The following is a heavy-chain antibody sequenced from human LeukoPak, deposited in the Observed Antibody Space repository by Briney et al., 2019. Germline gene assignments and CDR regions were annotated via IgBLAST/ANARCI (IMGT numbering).Heavy chain of an antibody. D-gene: IGHD5-18*01. J-gene: IGHJ6*03. CDR2: MNPNSGNT. Sequence: GASVKVSCKASGYTFTSYDINWVRQATGQGLEWMGWMNPNSGNTGYAQKFQGRVTMTRNTSISTAYMELSSLRSEDTAVYYCARVTQLWLRPEYYYYYMDVWGQGTLVTVSS. CDR3: ARVTQLWLRPEYYYYYMDV. V-gene: IGHV1-8*01. CDR1: GYTFTSYD.